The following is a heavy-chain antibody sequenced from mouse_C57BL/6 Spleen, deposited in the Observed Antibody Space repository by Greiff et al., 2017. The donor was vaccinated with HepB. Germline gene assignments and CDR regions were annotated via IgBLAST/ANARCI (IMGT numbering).Heavy chain of an antibody. J-gene: IGHJ1*03. CDR3: ARNGSFGGYFDV. CDR1: GYTFTSYW. V-gene: IGHV1-52*01. D-gene: IGHD2-2*01. Sequence: VQLQQPGAELVRPGSSVKLSCKASGYTFTSYWMHWVKQRPIQGLEWIGNIDPSDSETHYNQKFKDKATLTVDKSSSTAYMQLSSLTSEDSAVYYCARNGSFGGYFDVWGTGTTVTVSS. CDR2: IDPSDSET.